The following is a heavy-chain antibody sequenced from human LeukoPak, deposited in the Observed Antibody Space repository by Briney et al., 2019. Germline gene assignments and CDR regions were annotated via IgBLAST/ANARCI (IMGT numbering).Heavy chain of an antibody. CDR1: GFTFSSYW. CDR3: ARVGYYDSSGYYAFDI. D-gene: IGHD3-22*01. CDR2: INSDGSST. V-gene: IGHV3-74*01. J-gene: IGHJ3*02. Sequence: GGSLRLSCAASGFTFSSYWMHWVRQAPGKGLVWVSRINSDGSSTSHADSVKGRFTISRDNAKNTLYLQMNSLRAEDTAVYYCARVGYYDSSGYYAFDIWGQGTMVTVSS.